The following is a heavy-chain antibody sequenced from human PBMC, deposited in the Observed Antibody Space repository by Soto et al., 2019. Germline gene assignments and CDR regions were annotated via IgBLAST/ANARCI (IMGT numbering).Heavy chain of an antibody. D-gene: IGHD3-22*01. Sequence: GESLKISCAASGFTFSSYGMHWVRQAPGKGLEWVAVISYDGSNKYYADSVKGRFTISRDNSKNTLYLQMNSLRAEDTAVYCCAKATYYYDSSGYYYYYYGMDVWGQGTTVTVSS. CDR2: ISYDGSNK. V-gene: IGHV3-30*18. J-gene: IGHJ6*02. CDR3: AKATYYYDSSGYYYYYYGMDV. CDR1: GFTFSSYG.